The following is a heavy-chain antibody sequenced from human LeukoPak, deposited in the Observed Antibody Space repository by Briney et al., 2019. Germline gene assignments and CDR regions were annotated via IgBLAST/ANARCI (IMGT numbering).Heavy chain of an antibody. Sequence: GASVNVSCKASGYTFTGYFMHWVRQAPGQGLEWMGGINPHSGATNYAQKFQGRVTMTSDTSISTAYMELGRLRSDDTALYYCARVQYSGSAALDYWGQGTLVTVSS. CDR3: ARVQYSGSAALDY. CDR1: GYTFTGYF. J-gene: IGHJ4*02. D-gene: IGHD6-6*01. CDR2: INPHSGAT. V-gene: IGHV1-2*02.